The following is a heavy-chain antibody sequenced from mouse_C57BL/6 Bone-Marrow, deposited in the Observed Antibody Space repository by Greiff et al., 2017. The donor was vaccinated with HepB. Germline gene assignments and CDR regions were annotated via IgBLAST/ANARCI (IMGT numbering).Heavy chain of an antibody. V-gene: IGHV3-3*01. Sequence: EVKLVESGPSLVRPSQTLSLTCTVTGFSINSDCYWIWIRQFPGNKLEYIGYTFYSGITYYNPSLESRTYITRDTSKNHFSLKLSSVTTEDTATYYCARASYYYGSSPYAMDYWGQGTSVTVSS. CDR2: TFYSGIT. J-gene: IGHJ4*01. CDR1: GFSINSDCY. D-gene: IGHD1-1*01. CDR3: ARASYYYGSSPYAMDY.